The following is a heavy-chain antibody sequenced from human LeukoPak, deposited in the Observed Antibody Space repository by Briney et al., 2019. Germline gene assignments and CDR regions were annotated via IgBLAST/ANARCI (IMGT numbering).Heavy chain of an antibody. Sequence: GGSLRLSCAASGFSFSSFAMTWVRQAPGKGLEWVSLISDSGGRSYYADSVKGRFTISRDNSKNTLYLQMNSLRTEDTAMYFCAKEIYYDSSAFFDYWGQGTLVTVSS. D-gene: IGHD3-22*01. CDR1: GFSFSSFA. V-gene: IGHV3-23*01. CDR2: ISDSGGRS. CDR3: AKEIYYDSSAFFDY. J-gene: IGHJ4*02.